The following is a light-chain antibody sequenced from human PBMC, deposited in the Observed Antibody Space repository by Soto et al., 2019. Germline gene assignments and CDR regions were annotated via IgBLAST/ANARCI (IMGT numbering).Light chain of an antibody. J-gene: IGKJ1*01. CDR2: GAS. CDR3: QQYNNWWT. Sequence: ELVMTQSPATQSLSPGERATLSCRPIQSVSSNLAWYQQKPGQAPRLLIYGASTRATGIPARFSGSGSGTEFTLTISSLQSEDFAVYYCQQYNNWWTFGQGTKVEIK. V-gene: IGKV3-15*01. CDR1: QSVSSN.